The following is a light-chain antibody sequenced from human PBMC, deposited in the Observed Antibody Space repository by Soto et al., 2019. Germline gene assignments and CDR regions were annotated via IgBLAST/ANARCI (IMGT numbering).Light chain of an antibody. CDR1: QSISSW. CDR3: QQSYSTPRT. Sequence: DIQMTQSPSTLSASVVERVTITCRASQSISSWLAWYQQKPGKAPKLLIYDASSLESGVPSGFSGSGSGTEFTLTISSLQPDDFATYYCQQSYSTPRTFGQGTKVDIK. CDR2: DAS. J-gene: IGKJ1*01. V-gene: IGKV1-5*01.